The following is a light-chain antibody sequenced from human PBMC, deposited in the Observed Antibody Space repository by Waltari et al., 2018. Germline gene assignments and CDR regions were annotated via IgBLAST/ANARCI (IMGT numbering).Light chain of an antibody. Sequence: QSVLTQPPSASGTPGQGVTISCSGGASNIGNNVVNWYQQVPGKAPKLLIYRSARRPAGAPDRFSGSKSGTSASLAISGLQSEDEADYYCAAWDDSLNGRWVFGGGTKVTVL. J-gene: IGLJ3*02. CDR3: AAWDDSLNGRWV. V-gene: IGLV1-44*01. CDR2: RSA. CDR1: ASNIGNNV.